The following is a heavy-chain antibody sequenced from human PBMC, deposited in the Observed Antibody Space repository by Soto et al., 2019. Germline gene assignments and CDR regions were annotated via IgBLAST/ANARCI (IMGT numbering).Heavy chain of an antibody. CDR2: MNPNSGNT. Sequence: ASVNVSCKASGYTFTSYDINWVRQATGQGLEWMGWMNPNSGNTGYAQKFQGRVTMTRNTSISTAYMELSSLRSEDTAVYYCAYNYYDSSGYYDYWGQGTLVTVSS. J-gene: IGHJ4*02. V-gene: IGHV1-8*01. CDR1: GYTFTSYD. CDR3: AYNYYDSSGYYDY. D-gene: IGHD3-22*01.